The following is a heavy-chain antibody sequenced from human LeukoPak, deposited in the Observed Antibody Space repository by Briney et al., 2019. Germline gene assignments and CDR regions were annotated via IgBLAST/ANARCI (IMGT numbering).Heavy chain of an antibody. V-gene: IGHV3-66*01. CDR2: IYSGGST. J-gene: IGHJ5*02. CDR1: GFTVSSNY. Sequence: QPGGSLRLSCAASGFTVSSNYMSWVRQAPGKGLEWVSVIYSGGSTYYADSVKGRFTISRDNSKNPLYLQMNSPRAEDTAVYYCARDGYCTNGVCYKALDPWGQGTLVTVSS. D-gene: IGHD2-8*01. CDR3: ARDGYCTNGVCYKALDP.